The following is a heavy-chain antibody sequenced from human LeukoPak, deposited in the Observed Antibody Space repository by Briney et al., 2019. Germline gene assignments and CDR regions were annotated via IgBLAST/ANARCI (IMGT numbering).Heavy chain of an antibody. CDR2: IIPIFGTA. V-gene: IGHV1-69*13. J-gene: IGHJ4*02. CDR3: ARSGYDSSGYYGY. Sequence: SVKVSCKASGGTFSSYAISWVRQAPGQGLEWMGGIIPIFGTANYAQKFQGRVTITADEPTSTAYMELSSLRSEDTAVYYCARSGYDSSGYYGYWGQGTLVTVAS. D-gene: IGHD3-22*01. CDR1: GGTFSSYA.